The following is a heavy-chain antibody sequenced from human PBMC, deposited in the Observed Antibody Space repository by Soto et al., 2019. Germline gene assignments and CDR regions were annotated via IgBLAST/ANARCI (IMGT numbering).Heavy chain of an antibody. CDR1: GGFISSYY. J-gene: IGHJ3*02. CDR2: IYYSGST. Sequence: SETLSLTCTVSGGFISSYYWSWIRQPPGKGLEWIGYIYYSGSTNYNPSLKSRVTISVDTSNNQFSLRLSSVTAADTAVYYCAIDIPSCYPACVFSICAQGTMVTVSS. D-gene: IGHD2-15*01. CDR3: AIDIPSCYPACVFSI. V-gene: IGHV4-59*01.